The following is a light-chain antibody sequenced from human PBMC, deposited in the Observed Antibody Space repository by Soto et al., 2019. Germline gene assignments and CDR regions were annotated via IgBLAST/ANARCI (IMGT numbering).Light chain of an antibody. Sequence: IVLTQSPATLYSSRGERATLCFRASQTVSSRFLAWYQQQPGQAPRLLIYGALSRATGIPARVSGRGSGTDFTLTISSLEPGDFAVYYCQQRSNWPRTFGQGTKVDIK. CDR1: QTVSSRF. CDR3: QQRSNWPRT. J-gene: IGKJ1*01. CDR2: GAL. V-gene: IGKV3-11*01.